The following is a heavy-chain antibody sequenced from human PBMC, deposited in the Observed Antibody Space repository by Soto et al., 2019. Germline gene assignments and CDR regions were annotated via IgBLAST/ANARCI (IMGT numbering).Heavy chain of an antibody. V-gene: IGHV3-23*01. CDR1: GFTFSSYA. J-gene: IGHJ4*02. Sequence: GGSLRLSCAASGFTFSSYAMSWVRQAPGKGLEWVSAISGSGGSTYYADSVKGRFTISRDNSKNTLYLQMNSLRAEDTAVYYCAKDPAAARHMGGYWGQATLVTVSS. CDR2: ISGSGGST. CDR3: AKDPAAARHMGGY. D-gene: IGHD6-6*01.